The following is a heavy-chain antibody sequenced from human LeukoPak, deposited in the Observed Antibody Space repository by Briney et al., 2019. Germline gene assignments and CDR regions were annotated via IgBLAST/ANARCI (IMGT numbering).Heavy chain of an antibody. V-gene: IGHV3-7*04. J-gene: IGHJ4*02. CDR1: GFTFSSYW. CDR2: IKPDGSDE. CDR3: ARENFQY. Sequence: QSGGSLRLSCAASGFTFSSYWMNWVRQAPGKGLEWVANIKPDGSDEYYVDSVKGRFTISRDNAENSLYLQMNSLRAEDTAVYYCARENFQYWAQGTLVTVSS.